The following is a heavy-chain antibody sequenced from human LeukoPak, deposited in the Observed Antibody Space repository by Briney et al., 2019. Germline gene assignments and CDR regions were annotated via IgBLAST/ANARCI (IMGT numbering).Heavy chain of an antibody. J-gene: IGHJ4*02. D-gene: IGHD3-3*01. CDR2: IIPIFGTA. Sequence: ASVKVSCKASGGTFSSYAISWVRQAPGQGPEWMGGIIPIFGTANYAQKFQGRVTITADESTSTAYMELSSLRSEDTAVYYCATHYDFWQPFQGGFDYWGQGTLVTVSS. V-gene: IGHV1-69*13. CDR3: ATHYDFWQPFQGGFDY. CDR1: GGTFSSYA.